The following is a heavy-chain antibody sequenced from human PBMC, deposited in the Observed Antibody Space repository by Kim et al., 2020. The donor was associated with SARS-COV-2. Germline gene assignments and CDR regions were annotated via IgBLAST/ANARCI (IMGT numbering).Heavy chain of an antibody. CDR3: AKDHESSGWPTFDY. J-gene: IGHJ4*02. Sequence: GGSLRLSCEGSGFTFSRYAISWVRQAPGRGPEWVASVNNGGNPYYADSVKGRFTVSRDNAKNTLYLQMDRVRAEDTALYYCAKDHESSGWPTFDYWGRETLVTVSS. D-gene: IGHD3-22*01. CDR2: VNNGGNP. CDR1: GFTFSRYA. V-gene: IGHV3-23*01.